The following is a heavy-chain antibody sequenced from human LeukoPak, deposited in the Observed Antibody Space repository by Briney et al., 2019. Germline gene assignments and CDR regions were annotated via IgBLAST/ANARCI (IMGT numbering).Heavy chain of an antibody. J-gene: IGHJ4*02. Sequence: PSETLSLTCTVSGGSISSYYWSWIRQPPGKGLEWIGYIYYSGSTNYNPSLKSRVTISVDTSKNQFSLKLSSVTAADTAVYYCAGSPTLYFGADYWGQGTLVTVSS. CDR1: GGSISSYY. CDR3: AGSPTLYFGADY. D-gene: IGHD3-10*01. CDR2: IYYSGST. V-gene: IGHV4-59*03.